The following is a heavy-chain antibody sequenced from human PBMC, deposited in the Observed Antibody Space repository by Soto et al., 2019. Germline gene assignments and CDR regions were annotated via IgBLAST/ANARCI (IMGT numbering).Heavy chain of an antibody. CDR1: GFTFASYA. V-gene: IGHV3-23*01. J-gene: IGHJ5*02. CDR3: AKDRRAVGNYGFYFEH. D-gene: IGHD1-26*01. CDR2: ISAPGVGS. Sequence: PGGSLSLSCAASGFTFASYAMSWVRQAPGNGLEWVSLISAPGVGSYYADSVKGRFTISRDNSKNTVYLQMDSLRAEDTALYYCAKDRRAVGNYGFYFEHWGHGTLVTVSS.